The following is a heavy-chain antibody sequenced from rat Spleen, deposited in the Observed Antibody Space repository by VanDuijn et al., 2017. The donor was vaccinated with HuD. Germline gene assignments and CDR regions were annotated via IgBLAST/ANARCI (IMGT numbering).Heavy chain of an antibody. V-gene: IGHV2-6*01. J-gene: IGHJ2*01. Sequence: QVQLKESGPGLVQPSQTLSLTCTVSGFSLTSYTVSWVRQPPGKGLEWIAAISSGGSTYYNSALTSRLSISRDTSKSQVFLKMDSLQTEDTATYYCARESPFEYTTDYWGQGFMVTVSS. D-gene: IGHD1-5*01. CDR3: ARESPFEYTTDY. CDR1: GFSLTSYT. CDR2: ISSGGST.